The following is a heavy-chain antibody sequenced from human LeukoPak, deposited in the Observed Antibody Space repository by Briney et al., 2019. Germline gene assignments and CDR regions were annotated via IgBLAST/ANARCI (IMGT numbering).Heavy chain of an antibody. CDR2: IYPGDSDI. J-gene: IGHJ4*02. Sequence: GESLKISCQGSGYNFTNFWIGWVRQLPGKGLEWMGIIYPGDSDIRYSPSFQGQVTISADKSINTTYQQWSSLKASDTAMYYCARLVDRGYSRSLGYGGQGTLVTVSS. V-gene: IGHV5-51*01. D-gene: IGHD2-15*01. CDR1: GYNFTNFW. CDR3: ARLVDRGYSRSLGY.